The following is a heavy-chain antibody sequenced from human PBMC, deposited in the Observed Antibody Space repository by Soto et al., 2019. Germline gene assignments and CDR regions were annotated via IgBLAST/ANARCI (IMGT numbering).Heavy chain of an antibody. CDR2: IIPMFGTA. CDR1: GGTFSSDS. Sequence: SVKVSCKASGGTFSSDSISWVRQAPGQGLEWMGGIIPMFGTAKYVQKFQGRLTITADESTTTAYMELRSLRSDDTAVYYCARGVVVVAASQLGWFDPWGQGTLVTVSS. CDR3: ARGVVVVAASQLGWFDP. D-gene: IGHD2-15*01. V-gene: IGHV1-69*13. J-gene: IGHJ5*02.